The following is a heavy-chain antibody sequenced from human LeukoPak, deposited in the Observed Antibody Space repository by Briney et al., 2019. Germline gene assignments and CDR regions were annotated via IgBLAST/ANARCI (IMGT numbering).Heavy chain of an antibody. Sequence: SETLSLTCTVSGYSNSSGYYWGWIRQPPGKGLEWIGSIYHSGSTYYNPSLKSRVTISVDTSKHQSSLKLSSVTAADTAVYYCAGGIRRDYVWGSYRSDHFDYWGQGTLVTVSS. J-gene: IGHJ4*02. CDR1: GYSNSSGYY. CDR2: IYHSGST. D-gene: IGHD3-16*02. V-gene: IGHV4-38-2*02. CDR3: AGGIRRDYVWGSYRSDHFDY.